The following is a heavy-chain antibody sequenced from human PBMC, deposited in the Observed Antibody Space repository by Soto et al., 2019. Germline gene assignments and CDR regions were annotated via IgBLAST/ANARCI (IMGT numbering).Heavy chain of an antibody. J-gene: IGHJ6*02. CDR3: AKDYRYSSRWYQNAYYYYGMDV. CDR1: GFTFSSYG. D-gene: IGHD6-13*01. V-gene: IGHV3-30*18. CDR2: ISYDGSNK. Sequence: QVQLVESGGGVVQPGRSLRLSCAASGFTFSSYGMHWVRQAPGKGLEWVAVISYDGSNKYYADSVKGRFTISRDNSKHTLYLQMNSLKAEETAVYYCAKDYRYSSRWYQNAYYYYGMDVWGPGTTVTVSS.